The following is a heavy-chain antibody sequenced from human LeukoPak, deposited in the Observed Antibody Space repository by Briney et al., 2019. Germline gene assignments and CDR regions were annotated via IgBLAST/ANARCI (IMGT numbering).Heavy chain of an antibody. CDR2: ISSSSSYI. J-gene: IGHJ3*02. V-gene: IGHV3-21*01. CDR1: GFTFSSYS. Sequence: GGSLRLSCAASGFTFSSYSMNWVRQAPGKGLEWVSSISSSSSYIYYADSVKGRFTISRDNAKNSLYLQMNSLRAEDTAVYYCARDKGGKQQLPRDVAFGIWGQGTMVTVSS. CDR3: ARDKGGKQQLPRDVAFGI. D-gene: IGHD6-13*01.